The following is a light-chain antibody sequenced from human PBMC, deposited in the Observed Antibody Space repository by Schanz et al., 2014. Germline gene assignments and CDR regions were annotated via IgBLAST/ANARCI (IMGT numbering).Light chain of an antibody. CDR2: HAS. J-gene: IGKJ2*01. CDR3: QQYKSYSYT. Sequence: DIQMTQSPSSLSASVGDRVTITCRASQSISSWLAWYQQRPGKAPKLLIHHASTLESGVPSRFSGSGSGTEFTLTITSLQPDDFATYYCQQYKSYSYTFGQGTKLEIK. V-gene: IGKV1-5*01. CDR1: QSISSW.